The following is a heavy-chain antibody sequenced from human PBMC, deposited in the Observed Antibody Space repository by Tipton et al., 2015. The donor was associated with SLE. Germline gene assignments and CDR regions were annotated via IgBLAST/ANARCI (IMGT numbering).Heavy chain of an antibody. J-gene: IGHJ4*02. D-gene: IGHD3-22*01. Sequence: SLRLSCAASGFTFSSYAMHWVRQAPGKGLEWVAVISYDGSNKYYADSVKGRFTISRDNSKNTLYLQMNSLRAEDTAVYYCARNYYDSSGYPYYFDYWGQGTLVTVSS. CDR2: ISYDGSNK. V-gene: IGHV3-30-3*01. CDR3: ARNYYDSSGYPYYFDY. CDR1: GFTFSSYA.